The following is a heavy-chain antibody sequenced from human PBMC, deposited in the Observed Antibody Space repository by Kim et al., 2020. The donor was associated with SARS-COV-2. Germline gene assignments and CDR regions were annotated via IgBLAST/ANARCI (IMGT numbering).Heavy chain of an antibody. CDR3: ARAPSENYGMDV. J-gene: IGHJ6*02. CDR2: INPSGGST. Sequence: ASAKVSCKSSGYTFTTYFIHWVRQAPGQGLEWMGIINPSGGSTTYAQKFQGRVTMTRDTSTSTVYMELSSLTSEDTAVYYCARAPSENYGMDVWGQGTTVTVSS. V-gene: IGHV1-46*01. CDR1: GYTFTTYF.